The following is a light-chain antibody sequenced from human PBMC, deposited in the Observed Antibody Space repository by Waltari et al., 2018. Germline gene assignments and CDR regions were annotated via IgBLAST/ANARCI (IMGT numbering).Light chain of an antibody. V-gene: IGKV1-6*01. CDR2: AAS. CDR3: LQDYDYPFT. Sequence: AIQMAQSPSSLSAYVGDRVTISCRTSQGIGNDLGWYQQKPGKAPKLLIYAASILQSEVSSRFSGSGSGTEFTLTISSLQPEDFATYYCLQDYDYPFTFGPGTKVEI. J-gene: IGKJ3*01. CDR1: QGIGND.